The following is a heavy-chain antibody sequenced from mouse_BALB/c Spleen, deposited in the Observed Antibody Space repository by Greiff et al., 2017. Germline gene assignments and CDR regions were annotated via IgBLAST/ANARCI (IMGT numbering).Heavy chain of an antibody. Sequence: VQLQQSGPQLVRPGASVKISCKASGYSFTSYWMHWVKQRPGQGLEWIGMIDPSDSETRLNQKFKDKATLTVDKSSSTAYMQLSSPTSEDSAVYYCARGRDGAMDYWGQGTSVTVSS. V-gene: IGHV1S126*01. CDR2: IDPSDSET. D-gene: IGHD2-3*01. J-gene: IGHJ4*01. CDR1: GYSFTSYW. CDR3: ARGRDGAMDY.